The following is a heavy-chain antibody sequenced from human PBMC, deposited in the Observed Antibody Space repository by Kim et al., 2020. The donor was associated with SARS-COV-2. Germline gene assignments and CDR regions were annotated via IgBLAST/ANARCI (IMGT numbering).Heavy chain of an antibody. D-gene: IGHD3-22*01. V-gene: IGHV1-69*04. CDR2: IIPILGIA. Sequence: SVKVSCKASGGTFSSYTISWVRQAPGQGLEWMGRIIPILGIANYAQKFQGRVTITADKSTSTAYMELSSLRSEDTAVYYCARDLDYYDSSGYYGYWGQGTLVTVSS. J-gene: IGHJ4*02. CDR3: ARDLDYYDSSGYYGY. CDR1: GGTFSSYT.